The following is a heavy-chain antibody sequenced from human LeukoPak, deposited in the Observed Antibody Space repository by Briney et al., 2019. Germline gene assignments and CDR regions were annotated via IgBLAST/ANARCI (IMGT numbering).Heavy chain of an antibody. CDR2: IYYSGST. CDR1: GGSISSSGYY. D-gene: IGHD6-13*01. CDR3: ASEVQGAGSSWYYPKRDYFDY. V-gene: IGHV4-39*07. J-gene: IGHJ4*02. Sequence: SSETLSLTCAVSGGSISSSGYYWGWIRQPPGKGLEWIGSIYYSGSTYYNPFLKSRVTISVDTSKNQFSLKLSSVTAADTAVYYCASEVQGAGSSWYYPKRDYFDYWGQGTLVTVSS.